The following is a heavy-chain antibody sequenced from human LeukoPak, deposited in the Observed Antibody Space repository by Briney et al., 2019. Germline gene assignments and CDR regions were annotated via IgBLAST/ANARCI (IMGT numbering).Heavy chain of an antibody. V-gene: IGHV4-4*07. CDR2: IDTSGST. CDR1: GGSISSYY. CDR3: ARSLGYCSSISCQRDYYYYYYMDV. J-gene: IGHJ6*03. Sequence: SETLSLTCTVSGGSISSYYWSWIRQPAGKGLEWIGRIDTSGSTNYNPSLKSRFTMSVDTSKNQFSLKLSSVTAADTAVYYCARSLGYCSSISCQRDYYYYYYMDVWGKGTTVTVSS. D-gene: IGHD2-2*01.